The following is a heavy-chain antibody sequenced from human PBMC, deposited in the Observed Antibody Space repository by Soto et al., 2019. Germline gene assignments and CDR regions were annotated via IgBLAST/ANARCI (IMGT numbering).Heavy chain of an antibody. CDR1: GFTFSSYA. V-gene: IGHV3-23*01. CDR2: ISGSGGST. Sequence: GGSLRLSCAASGFTFSSYAMSWVRQAPGKGLEWVSAISGSGGSTYYADSVKGRFTISRDNSKNTLYLQMNSLRAEDTAVYYCAKDRRCSSTSCYAGRPYYFDYWGQGTLVTVSS. J-gene: IGHJ4*02. CDR3: AKDRRCSSTSCYAGRPYYFDY. D-gene: IGHD2-2*01.